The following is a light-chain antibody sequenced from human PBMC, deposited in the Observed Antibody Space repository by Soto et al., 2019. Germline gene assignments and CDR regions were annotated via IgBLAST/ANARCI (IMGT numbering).Light chain of an antibody. J-gene: IGLJ2*01. CDR3: CSYAGSNYVV. CDR1: SSDVGGYDF. Sequence: QSALTQPRSVSGSPGQSVTISCTGTSSDVGGYDFVSWYQHHPGKAPKLMIHNVSKRHSGVTDRFSGSKSGNTASLTISGLQADDEADYYCCSYAGSNYVVFGGGTQLTVL. CDR2: NVS. V-gene: IGLV2-11*01.